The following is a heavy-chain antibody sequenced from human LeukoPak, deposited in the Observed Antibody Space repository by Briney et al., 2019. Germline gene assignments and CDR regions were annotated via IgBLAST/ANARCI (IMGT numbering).Heavy chain of an antibody. J-gene: IGHJ4*02. Sequence: GGSLRLSCAASGFTFISYSIHWVRQAPGKGLEWVAFIRYDGSNKYYADSVKGRFTISRDNSKNTVYLQMNSLRAEDTAVYYCARDLYSSSWYYFDYWGQGTLVTVSS. CDR3: ARDLYSSSWYYFDY. CDR1: GFTFISYS. D-gene: IGHD6-13*01. V-gene: IGHV3-30*02. CDR2: IRYDGSNK.